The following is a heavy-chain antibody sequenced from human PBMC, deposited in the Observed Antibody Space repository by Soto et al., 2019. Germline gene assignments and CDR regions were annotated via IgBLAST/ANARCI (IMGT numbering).Heavy chain of an antibody. CDR1: GFTFSSYS. V-gene: IGHV3-48*01. Sequence: GGSLRLSCAASGFTFSSYSMNWVRQAPGKGLEWVSYISSSSSTIYYADSVKGRFTISRDNAKNSLYLQMNSLRAEDTAVYYCARPVAVAGTWGQGTLVTVSS. CDR3: ARPVAVAGT. J-gene: IGHJ4*02. D-gene: IGHD6-19*01. CDR2: ISSSSSTI.